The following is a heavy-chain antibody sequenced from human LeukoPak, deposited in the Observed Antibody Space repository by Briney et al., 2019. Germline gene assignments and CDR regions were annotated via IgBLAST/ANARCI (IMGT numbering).Heavy chain of an antibody. Sequence: GGSLRLSCAASGFTFSSYAMSWVRQAPGKGLVWVSAISGSGISTYYADSVKGRLTISRDNSKNTLYLQMNSLRAEDTAVYYCARGGGWSAIDYWGQGTLVTVSS. CDR1: GFTFSSYA. CDR2: ISGSGIST. CDR3: ARGGGWSAIDY. J-gene: IGHJ4*02. V-gene: IGHV3-23*01. D-gene: IGHD2-15*01.